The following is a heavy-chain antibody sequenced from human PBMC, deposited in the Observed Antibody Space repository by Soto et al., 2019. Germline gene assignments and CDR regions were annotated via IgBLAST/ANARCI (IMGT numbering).Heavy chain of an antibody. CDR3: ARGGNQLEY. CDR2: VYPGDSDR. V-gene: IGHV5-51*01. J-gene: IGHJ4*02. Sequence: PVGSLRLSCKGSGYTFTSYWIAWVRQLPGKGLEWLGSVYPGDSDRRDNPTFQGHVTMSVDKSSNTVYLQWSSLNASDTAMYYCARGGNQLEYWGQGVLVTVSS. D-gene: IGHD6-25*01. CDR1: GYTFTSYW.